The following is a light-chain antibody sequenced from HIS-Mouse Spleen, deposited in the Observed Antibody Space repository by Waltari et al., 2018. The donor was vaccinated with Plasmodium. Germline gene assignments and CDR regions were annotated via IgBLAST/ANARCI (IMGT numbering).Light chain of an antibody. CDR2: EVS. CDR1: SSDVGGYNY. V-gene: IGLV2-14*01. CDR3: SSYTSSSTWV. J-gene: IGLJ3*02. Sequence: QSALTQPASVSGSPGQSITISCTGTSSDVGGYNYVSWYQQHPGKAPKLMIYEVSKPPSGFSNRFSGSKAGNTASLTIAGLQAEDEADYYCSSYTSSSTWVFGGGTKLTVL.